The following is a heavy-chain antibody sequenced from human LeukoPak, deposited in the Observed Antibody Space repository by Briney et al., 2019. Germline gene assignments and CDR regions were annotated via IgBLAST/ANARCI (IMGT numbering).Heavy chain of an antibody. V-gene: IGHV3-15*01. D-gene: IGHD3-22*01. Sequence: GGSLRLSSAASGFTFSNAWMSWVRQAPGKGLEWVGRIKSKTDGGTTDYAAPVKGRFTISRDDSKNTLYLQMNSLKTEDTAVYYCTTDSSGYYYYYYGMDVWGQGTTVTVSS. J-gene: IGHJ6*02. CDR1: GFTFSNAW. CDR3: TTDSSGYYYYYYGMDV. CDR2: IKSKTDGGTT.